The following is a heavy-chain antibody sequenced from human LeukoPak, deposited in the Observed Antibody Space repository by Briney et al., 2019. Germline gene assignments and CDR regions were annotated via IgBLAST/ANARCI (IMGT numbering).Heavy chain of an antibody. CDR2: ILSTGLT. D-gene: IGHD1-1*01. CDR3: ARDRGTWNDDGFDY. CDR1: GASTSLHY. V-gene: IGHV4-4*08. Sequence: SETLSLTCSVSGASTSLHYWSWIRQSPGKGLEWIGNILSTGLTHYNPSLKSRVTISGDTSKNQFSLKLTSVTAADTAVYYCARDRGTWNDDGFDYWGQGTLVTVSS. J-gene: IGHJ4*02.